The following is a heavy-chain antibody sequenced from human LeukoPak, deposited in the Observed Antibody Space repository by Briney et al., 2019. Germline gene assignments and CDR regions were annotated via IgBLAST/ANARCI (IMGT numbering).Heavy chain of an antibody. Sequence: PSETLSLTCTVSGGSISSGGYYWSWIRQHPGKGLEWIGYIYYSGSTYYNPSLKSRVTISVDTSKNQFSLKLSSVTAADTAVYYCARFHITTVRGGLDYWGQGTLVTVSS. J-gene: IGHJ4*02. CDR2: IYYSGST. CDR1: GGSISSGGYY. CDR3: ARFHITTVRGGLDY. V-gene: IGHV4-31*03. D-gene: IGHD3-10*01.